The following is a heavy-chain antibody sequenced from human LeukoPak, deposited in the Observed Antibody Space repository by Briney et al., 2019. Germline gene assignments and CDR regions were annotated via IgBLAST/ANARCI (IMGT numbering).Heavy chain of an antibody. CDR1: GFTFSSYA. CDR2: ISGSGGST. J-gene: IGHJ4*02. V-gene: IGHV3-23*01. D-gene: IGHD3-22*01. Sequence: PGGSPRLSCAASGFTFSSYAMSWVRQAPGKGLEWVSAISGSGGSTYYADSVKGRFTISRDNSKNTLYLQMNSLRAEDTAVYYCAKDTYDSSGYYLYYFDYWGQGTLVTVSS. CDR3: AKDTYDSSGYYLYYFDY.